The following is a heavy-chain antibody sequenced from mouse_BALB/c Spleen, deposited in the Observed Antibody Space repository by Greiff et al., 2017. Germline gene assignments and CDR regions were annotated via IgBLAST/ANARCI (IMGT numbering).Heavy chain of an antibody. CDR3: ARRGYHYAMDY. J-gene: IGHJ4*01. V-gene: IGHV1-63*02. Sequence: QVQLQQSGAELVRPGTSVKISCKASGYTFTNYWLGWVKQRPGHGLEWIGDIYPGGGYTNYNEKFKGKATLTADTSSSTAYMQLSSLTSEDSAVYFCARRGYHYAMDYWGQGTSVTVSS. D-gene: IGHD3-1*01. CDR1: GYTFTNYW. CDR2: IYPGGGYT.